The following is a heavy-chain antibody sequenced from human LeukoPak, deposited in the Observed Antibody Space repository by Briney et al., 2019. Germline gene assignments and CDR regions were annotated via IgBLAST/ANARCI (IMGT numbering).Heavy chain of an antibody. V-gene: IGHV3-11*04. CDR2: ISSSGSTI. Sequence: PGGSLRLSCAASGFTFSDYYMSWIRQAPGKGLEWVSYISSSGSTIYYADSVKGRFTISRDNAKNSLYLQMNSLRAEDTAVYYCARGVYYYGSGSYYNQQIGDYYFDYWGQGTLVTVSS. CDR3: ARGVYYYGSGSYYNQQIGDYYFDY. CDR1: GFTFSDYY. D-gene: IGHD3-10*01. J-gene: IGHJ4*02.